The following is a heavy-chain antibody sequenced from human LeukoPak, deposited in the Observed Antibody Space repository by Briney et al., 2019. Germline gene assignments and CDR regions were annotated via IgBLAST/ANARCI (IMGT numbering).Heavy chain of an antibody. CDR1: GGSISSGSYY. CDR3: ARGRDGSSYYFHY. D-gene: IGHD6-6*01. CDR2: IHTSGST. Sequence: SETLSLTCTVSGGSISSGSYYWSWIRQPAGKGLEWIGRIHTSGSTNYNPSLKSRVTISLDTSKNQFSLKLSSVTAADTAVYYCARGRDGSSYYFHYWGQGTLVTVSS. J-gene: IGHJ4*02. V-gene: IGHV4-61*02.